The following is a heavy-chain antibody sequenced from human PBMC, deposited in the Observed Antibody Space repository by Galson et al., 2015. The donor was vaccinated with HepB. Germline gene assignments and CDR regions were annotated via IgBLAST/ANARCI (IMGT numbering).Heavy chain of an antibody. CDR1: GYTLTELS. V-gene: IGHV1-24*01. CDR2: CDPEDGGT. D-gene: IGHD2-21*02. CDR3: ATIRAYCGGDCWDYYGLDV. Sequence: SVKVSCKVSGYTLTELSMHWVRQAPGKGLEWMGGCDPEDGGTIYAQKFQGRVTMIEDTSTDTAYMELSSLRSEDTAVYYCATIRAYCGGDCWDYYGLDVWGQGTTVTVSS. J-gene: IGHJ6*02.